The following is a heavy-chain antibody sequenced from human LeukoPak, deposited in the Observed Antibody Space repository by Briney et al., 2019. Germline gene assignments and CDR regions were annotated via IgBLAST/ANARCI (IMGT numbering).Heavy chain of an antibody. D-gene: IGHD3-10*01. CDR1: GFTFSNAW. V-gene: IGHV3-15*01. Sequence: PGGSLRLSCAASGFTFSNAWMSWVRQAPGKGLEWVGRIKRKTDGGTTDYAAPVKGRFTISRDDSKNTLYLQMNSLKTEDTAVYYCTTGMVRGVKSSDYWGQGTLVTVSS. J-gene: IGHJ4*02. CDR3: TTGMVRGVKSSDY. CDR2: IKRKTDGGTT.